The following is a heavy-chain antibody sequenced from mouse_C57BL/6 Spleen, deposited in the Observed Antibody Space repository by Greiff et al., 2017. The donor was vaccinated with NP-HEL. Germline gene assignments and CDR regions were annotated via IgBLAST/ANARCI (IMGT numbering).Heavy chain of an antibody. V-gene: IGHV1-82*01. D-gene: IGHD1-1*01. J-gene: IGHJ4*01. CDR3: ARSPLLRDYAMDY. Sequence: VQLQQSGPELVKPGASVKISCKASGYAFSSSWMNWVKQRPGKGLEWIGRIYPGDGDTNYNGKFKGKATLTADKSSSTAYMQLSSLTSEDSAVYFCARSPLLRDYAMDYWGQRTSVTVSS. CDR1: GYAFSSSW. CDR2: IYPGDGDT.